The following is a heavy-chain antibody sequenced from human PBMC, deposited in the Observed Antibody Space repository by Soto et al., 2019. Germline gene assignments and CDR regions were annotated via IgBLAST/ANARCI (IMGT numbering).Heavy chain of an antibody. J-gene: IGHJ4*02. CDR1: GYTFTSYG. CDR3: TGGGGAMVRGVIGGYFDY. CDR2: ISAYNGNT. V-gene: IGHV1-18*04. D-gene: IGHD3-10*01. Sequence: QVQLVQSGAEVKKPGASVKVSCKASGYTFTSYGISWVRQAPGQGLEWMGWISAYNGNTNYAQKLQGRVTMTTDTSASTAYMERRGLGSDDTAVYYCTGGGGAMVRGVIGGYFDYWGQGTLVTVSS.